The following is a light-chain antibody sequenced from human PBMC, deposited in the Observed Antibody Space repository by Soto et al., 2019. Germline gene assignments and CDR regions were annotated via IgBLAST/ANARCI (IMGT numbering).Light chain of an antibody. V-gene: IGLV2-14*01. CDR2: EVS. CDR1: NSDVGAYKF. CDR3: SSYTSSSSYV. J-gene: IGLJ1*01. Sequence: QSVLTQPASVSGSPGQSVTISCTGTNSDVGAYKFVSWYQQHPGTAPKLMIFEVSNRPSGVSNRFSGSKSGNTASLTISGLQAEDGADYYCSSYTSSSSYVFGTGTKLTVL.